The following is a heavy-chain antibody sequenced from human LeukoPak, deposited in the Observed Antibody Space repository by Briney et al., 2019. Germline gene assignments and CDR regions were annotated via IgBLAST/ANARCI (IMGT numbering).Heavy chain of an antibody. CDR3: ARYYDSSAIYGMDV. D-gene: IGHD3-22*01. CDR1: GFTFSSYS. CDR2: ISSSSSYI. J-gene: IGHJ6*02. V-gene: IGHV3-21*01. Sequence: GGSLRLSCAASGFTFSSYSMNRVRQAPGKGLEWVSSISSSSSYIYYADSVKGRFTISRDNAKNSLYLQMNSLRAEDTAVYYCARYYDSSAIYGMDVWGQGTTVTASS.